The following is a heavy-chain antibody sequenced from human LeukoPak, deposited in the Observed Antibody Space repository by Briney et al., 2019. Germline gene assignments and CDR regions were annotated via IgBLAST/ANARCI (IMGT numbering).Heavy chain of an antibody. CDR2: INHSGST. Sequence: SETLSLTCAVYGGSFSGYYWSWIRQPPGKGLEWIGEINHSGSTNYNPSLKSRVTISIDTSKTQFSLKLTSVTAADTAVYYCARGRQWGNWGQGTLVTVSS. J-gene: IGHJ4*02. V-gene: IGHV4-34*01. CDR3: ARGRQWGN. D-gene: IGHD3-16*01. CDR1: GGSFSGYY.